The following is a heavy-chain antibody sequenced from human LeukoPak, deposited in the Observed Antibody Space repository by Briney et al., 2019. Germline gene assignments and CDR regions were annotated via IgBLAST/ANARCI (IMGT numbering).Heavy chain of an antibody. J-gene: IGHJ3*02. CDR2: ISYDGSNK. D-gene: IGHD3-22*01. CDR3: AKVVVITPGAFDI. V-gene: IGHV3-30*18. Sequence: GRSLRLSCAASGFTFSSYGMHWVREAPGKGLGWGAGISYDGSNKYYADSVKGRFTISRDNSKNTLYLQMNSLRAEDTAVYYCAKVVVITPGAFDIWGQGTMVTVSS. CDR1: GFTFSSYG.